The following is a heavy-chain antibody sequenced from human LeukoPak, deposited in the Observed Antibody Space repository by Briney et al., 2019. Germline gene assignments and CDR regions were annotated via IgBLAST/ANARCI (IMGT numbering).Heavy chain of an antibody. Sequence: ASVKVSCKVSGYTLTELSMHWVRQAPGKGHEWKGGFDPEDGETIYAQKFQGRVTMTDDTSTDTAYMELSSLRSEDTAVYYCATPRPVPAAIRGGYYYYYYMDVWGKGTTVTVSS. CDR2: FDPEDGET. V-gene: IGHV1-24*01. CDR3: ATPRPVPAAIRGGYYYYYYMDV. CDR1: GYTLTELS. D-gene: IGHD2-2*02. J-gene: IGHJ6*03.